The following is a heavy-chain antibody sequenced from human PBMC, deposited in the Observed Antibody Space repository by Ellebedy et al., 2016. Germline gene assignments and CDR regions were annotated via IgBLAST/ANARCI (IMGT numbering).Heavy chain of an antibody. J-gene: IGHJ4*02. Sequence: LSLTXAASGFTVGNNYMIWVRQAPGKGLEWVSLIYSGGSTYYADSVKGRFTISRDNSKNTLYLQMNSLRAEDTAVYYCARNPGDCYSCGYWGQGTLVTVSS. D-gene: IGHD2-21*02. CDR2: IYSGGST. CDR3: ARNPGDCYSCGY. CDR1: GFTVGNNY. V-gene: IGHV3-53*01.